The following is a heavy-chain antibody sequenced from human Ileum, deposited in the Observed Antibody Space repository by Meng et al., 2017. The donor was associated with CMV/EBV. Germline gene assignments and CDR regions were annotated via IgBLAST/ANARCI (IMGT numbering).Heavy chain of an antibody. CDR1: RFTFSNYA. CDR3: ARAAGDYSPFDY. Sequence: QVTLVGSGGGVVQPGRALRLSCAASRFTFSNYAMHWVRQAPGKGLEWVAVISYDGSNTYSADSVKGRFFISRDNAKNTLYLQMNSLRPEDTAVYYCARAAGDYSPFDYWGQGTLVTVSS. CDR2: ISYDGSNT. V-gene: IGHV3-30*04. D-gene: IGHD4-17*01. J-gene: IGHJ4*02.